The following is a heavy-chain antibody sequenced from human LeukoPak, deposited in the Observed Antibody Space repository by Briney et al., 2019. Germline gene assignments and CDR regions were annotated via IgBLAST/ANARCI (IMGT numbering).Heavy chain of an antibody. CDR2: IYSGGST. J-gene: IGHJ4*02. CDR1: GFTFSSYA. CDR3: ARVGYSSGWYGGALDY. V-gene: IGHV3-66*01. Sequence: GGSLRLSCAASGFTFSSYAMSWVRQAPGKGLEWVSVIYSGGSTYYADSVKGRFTISRDNSKNTLYLQMNSLRAEDTAVYYCARVGYSSGWYGGALDYWGQGTLVTVSS. D-gene: IGHD6-19*01.